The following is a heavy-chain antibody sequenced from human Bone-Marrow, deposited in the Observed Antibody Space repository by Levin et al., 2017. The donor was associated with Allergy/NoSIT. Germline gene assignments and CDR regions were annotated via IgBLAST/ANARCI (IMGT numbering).Heavy chain of an antibody. D-gene: IGHD2-15*01. CDR1: GGSISSSGYY. CDR2: IYYSGTT. V-gene: IGHV4-31*03. CDR3: ARQTGYCSGGSCFHIFDY. J-gene: IGHJ4*02. Sequence: SQTLSLTCSVSGGSISSSGYYWGWIRQHPGKGLEWIGSIYYSGTTYYNPSLESRLTMSEDTSKNHFSLKLSSVTAADTAVYYCARQTGYCSGGSCFHIFDYWGQGTLVTVSS.